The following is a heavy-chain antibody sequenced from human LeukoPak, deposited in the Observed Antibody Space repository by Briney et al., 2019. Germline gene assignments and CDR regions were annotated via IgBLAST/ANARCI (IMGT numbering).Heavy chain of an antibody. CDR2: IIPIFGTA. J-gene: IGHJ4*02. CDR3: AREVDDILTGCKSDY. D-gene: IGHD3-9*01. Sequence: SVKVSCKASGGTFSSYAISWVRQAPGQGLEWMGGIIPIFGTANYAQKFQGRVTITADESTSTAYMELSSLRSEDTAVYYCAREVDDILTGCKSDYWGQGTLVTVSS. CDR1: GGTFSSYA. V-gene: IGHV1-69*13.